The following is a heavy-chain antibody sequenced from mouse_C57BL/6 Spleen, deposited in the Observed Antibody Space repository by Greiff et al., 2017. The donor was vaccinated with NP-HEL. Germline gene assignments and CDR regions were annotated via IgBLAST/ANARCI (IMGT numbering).Heavy chain of an antibody. D-gene: IGHD3-2*02. V-gene: IGHV3-6*01. Sequence: VQLKESGPGLVKPSQSLSLTCSVTGYSITSGYYWNWIRQFPGNKLEWMGYISYDGSNNYNPSLKNRISITRDTSKNQFFLKLNSVTTEDTATYYCAREEDDSSGYSSWFAYWGQGTLVTVSA. CDR2: ISYDGSN. CDR1: GYSITSGYY. J-gene: IGHJ3*01. CDR3: AREEDDSSGYSSWFAY.